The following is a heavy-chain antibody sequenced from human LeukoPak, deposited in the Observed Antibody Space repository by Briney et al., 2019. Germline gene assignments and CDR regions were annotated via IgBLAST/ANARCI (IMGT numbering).Heavy chain of an antibody. CDR2: IYYSGST. D-gene: IGHD5-12*01. CDR3: ERDGGGGYDY. Sequence: SETLSLTCTVSGGSISSGGYYWSSIRQHPGKGLEWIGYIYYSGSTYYNPSLKSRVTISVDTSKNQFSLKLSSVTAADTAVYYCERDGGGGYDYWGQGTLVTVSS. J-gene: IGHJ4*02. CDR1: GGSISSGGYY. V-gene: IGHV4-31*03.